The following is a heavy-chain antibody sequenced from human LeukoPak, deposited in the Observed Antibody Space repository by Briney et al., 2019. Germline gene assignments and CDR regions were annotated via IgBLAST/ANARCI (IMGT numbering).Heavy chain of an antibody. CDR1: GFTFSSYA. V-gene: IGHV3-23*01. CDR2: ISGSGDIT. D-gene: IGHD6-19*01. CDR3: ASTLSSGLDY. J-gene: IGHJ4*02. Sequence: GGSLRLSCAASGFTFSSYAMSWARQAPGKGLEWVSVISGSGDITYYADSVKGRFTISRDNSKNTLYVQMNSLRAEDTAIYYCASTLSSGLDYWGQGTLVTVSS.